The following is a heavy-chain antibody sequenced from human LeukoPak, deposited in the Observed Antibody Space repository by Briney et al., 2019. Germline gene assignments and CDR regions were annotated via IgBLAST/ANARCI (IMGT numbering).Heavy chain of an antibody. V-gene: IGHV1-2*02. CDR3: ARGGPNWGYFPLDQ. Sequence: RASVKVSCKASGGTFSSYAISWVRQAPGQGLEYMGWINPNNGGRQFAQKFQGRVTMTRDTSISTAHLDLTSLTSDDTAVYYCARGGPNWGYFPLDQWGQGTLVTVSS. CDR2: INPNNGGR. D-gene: IGHD7-27*01. CDR1: GGTFSSYA. J-gene: IGHJ5*02.